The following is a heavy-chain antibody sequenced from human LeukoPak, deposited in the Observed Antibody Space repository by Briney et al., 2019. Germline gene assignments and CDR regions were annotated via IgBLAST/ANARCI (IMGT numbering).Heavy chain of an antibody. CDR1: RFTFSTYW. Sequence: GGSLRLSCAASRFTFSTYWMSWVRQAPGKGLEWVGNIKQDGSEKYYVDSVKGRFTISRDNAKNSLDLQMNSLRAEDTAVYYCTRSIYGGIDQWGQGTLVTVSS. J-gene: IGHJ5*02. D-gene: IGHD4-23*01. CDR2: IKQDGSEK. V-gene: IGHV3-7*01. CDR3: TRSIYGGIDQ.